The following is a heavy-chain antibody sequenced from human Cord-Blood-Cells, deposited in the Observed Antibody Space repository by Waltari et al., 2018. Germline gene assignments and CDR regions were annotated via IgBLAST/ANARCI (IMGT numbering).Heavy chain of an antibody. Sequence: EVQLVASGGGLVQPGGPLGLSCPAAGFPFSRYWMSWVRQAPGKGLEWVANIKQDGSEKYYVDSVKGRFTISRDNAKNSLYLQMNSLRAEDTAVYYCARLKGGPFDYWGQGTLVTVSS. J-gene: IGHJ4*02. CDR2: IKQDGSEK. CDR3: ARLKGGPFDY. D-gene: IGHD3-16*01. V-gene: IGHV3-7*01. CDR1: GFPFSRYW.